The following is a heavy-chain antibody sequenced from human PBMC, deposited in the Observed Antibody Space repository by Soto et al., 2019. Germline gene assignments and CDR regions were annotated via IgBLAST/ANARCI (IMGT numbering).Heavy chain of an antibody. CDR1: GFTFSSYA. Sequence: EVQLLESGGGLVQPGTSLRLSCAASGFTSSGFTFSSYAMSWVRQAPGKGLEWVSSITGSGDNTYYADSVKGRFTISRDNSKNTLFLQMNSLRAEDTAVYYCAKDRAVVAPRVRFDPWGQGTLVTVSS. CDR2: ITGSGDNT. CDR3: AKDRAVVAPRVRFDP. D-gene: IGHD3-22*01. V-gene: IGHV3-23*01. J-gene: IGHJ5*02.